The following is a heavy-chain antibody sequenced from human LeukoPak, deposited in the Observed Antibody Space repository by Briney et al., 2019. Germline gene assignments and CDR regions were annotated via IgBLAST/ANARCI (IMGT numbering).Heavy chain of an antibody. D-gene: IGHD1-1*01. CDR3: AREAAALDDAFDI. Sequence: GGSLRLSCAASGFIFSSYEMNWVSQAPRKGMEWVSYISSSGSTTYYADSVKGRFTISRDNAKNSLYLQMNSLRAEDTAVYYCAREAAALDDAFDIWGQGTMVTVSS. V-gene: IGHV3-48*03. J-gene: IGHJ3*02. CDR1: GFIFSSYE. CDR2: ISSSGSTT.